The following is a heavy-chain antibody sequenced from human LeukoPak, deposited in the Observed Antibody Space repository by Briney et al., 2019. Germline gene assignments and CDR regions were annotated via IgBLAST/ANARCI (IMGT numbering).Heavy chain of an antibody. V-gene: IGHV3-11*06. CDR1: GFTFSNYY. CDR2: ISSSGSHT. Sequence: KTGGSLRLSCAASGFTFSNYYMSWIRQAPGKGLEWVSYISSSGSHTNYADSVKGRFTISRDNAKNSLSLQVNSLRADDTAVYYCARVGSIAAAGTPDYWGQGTLVTVSS. J-gene: IGHJ4*02. D-gene: IGHD6-13*01. CDR3: ARVGSIAAAGTPDY.